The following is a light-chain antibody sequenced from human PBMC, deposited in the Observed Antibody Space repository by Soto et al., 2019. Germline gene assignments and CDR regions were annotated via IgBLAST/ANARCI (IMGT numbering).Light chain of an antibody. CDR1: ERINNNY. CDR2: GSS. J-gene: IGKJ2*01. V-gene: IGKV3-20*01. CDR3: QQYGSSPPYT. Sequence: EVVLTQSPGTLSLSPGERATLSCRASERINNNYFAWYQQKPGQAPRLLIFGSSDRAAGIPDRFSGSGSGTDFTLTISRLEPEDFVVYYCQQYGSSPPYTFGQGTKLEIK.